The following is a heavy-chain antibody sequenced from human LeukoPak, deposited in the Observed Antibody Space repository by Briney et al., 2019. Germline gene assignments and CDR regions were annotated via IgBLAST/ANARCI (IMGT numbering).Heavy chain of an antibody. V-gene: IGHV4-59*01. J-gene: IGHJ4*02. CDR1: GGSISSYY. CDR3: ARAPPGDSSSWFPAFFDY. D-gene: IGHD6-13*01. Sequence: SETLSLTCTVSGGSISSYYWSWIRRPPGKGLEWIGYIYYSGSTNYNPSLKSRVTISVDTSKNQFSLKLSSVTAADTAVYYCARAPPGDSSSWFPAFFDYWGQGTLVTVSS. CDR2: IYYSGST.